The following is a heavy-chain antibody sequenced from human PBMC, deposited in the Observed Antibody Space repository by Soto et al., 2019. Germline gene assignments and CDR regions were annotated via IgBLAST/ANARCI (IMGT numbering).Heavy chain of an antibody. J-gene: IGHJ4*02. Sequence: SVKVSCKASGGTFSNYAISWVRQAPGQGLEWMGGIIPIFGTANYAQKFQGRVTITADESTNTAYMELSSLRSEDTAVYYCASSRSRSGSYPPFGFWGQGTLVTVSS. V-gene: IGHV1-69*13. CDR2: IIPIFGTA. CDR1: GGTFSNYA. D-gene: IGHD3-10*01. CDR3: ASSRSRSGSYPPFGF.